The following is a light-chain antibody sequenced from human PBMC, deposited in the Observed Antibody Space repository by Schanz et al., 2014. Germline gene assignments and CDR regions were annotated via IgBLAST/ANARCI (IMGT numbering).Light chain of an antibody. CDR3: SSYTSSSTWV. CDR2: DVT. CDR1: SSDIGGYNY. Sequence: QSALTQPASVSGSPGQSITISCTGTSSDIGGYNYASWYQQHPGKAPKLMIYDVTNRPSGVSNRFSGSKSGNTASLTISGLQAEDEADYYCSSYTSSSTWVFGGGTKLTVL. V-gene: IGLV2-14*01. J-gene: IGLJ3*02.